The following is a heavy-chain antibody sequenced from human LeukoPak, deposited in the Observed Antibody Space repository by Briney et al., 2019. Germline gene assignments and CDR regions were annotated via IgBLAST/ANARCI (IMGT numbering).Heavy chain of an antibody. CDR2: ISSSISYI. V-gene: IGHV3-21*01. Sequence: PGGSLRLSCAASGFTFSSYSMNWVRQAPGKGLEWVSSISSSISYIYYADSVKGRFTISRDNAKNSLYLQMNSLRAEDTAVYYCARDGNIGYCSGGSCYSGYNWFDPWGQGTLVTVSS. CDR3: ARDGNIGYCSGGSCYSGYNWFDP. CDR1: GFTFSSYS. J-gene: IGHJ5*02. D-gene: IGHD2-15*01.